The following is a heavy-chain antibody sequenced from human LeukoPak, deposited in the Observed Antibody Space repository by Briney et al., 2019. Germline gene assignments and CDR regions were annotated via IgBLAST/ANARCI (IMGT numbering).Heavy chain of an antibody. J-gene: IGHJ4*02. V-gene: IGHV1-3*03. Sequence: GASVKVSCKASGYTFTSYAMHWVRQAPGQRLEWMGWINAGNGNTEYSQEFQGRVTITRDTSASTAYMELSSLRSEDMAVYYCARGASGSYWPFDYWGQGTLVTVSS. CDR1: GYTFTSYA. CDR3: ARGASGSYWPFDY. D-gene: IGHD1-26*01. CDR2: INAGNGNT.